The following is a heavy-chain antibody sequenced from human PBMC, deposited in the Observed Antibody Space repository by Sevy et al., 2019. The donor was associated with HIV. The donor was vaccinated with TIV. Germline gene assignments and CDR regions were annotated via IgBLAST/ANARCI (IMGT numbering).Heavy chain of an antibody. J-gene: IGHJ6*02. CDR3: ARADIVVVVAATTGYYGMDV. D-gene: IGHD2-15*01. Sequence: ASVKVSCKASGYTFTGYYMHWVRQAPGQGLEWMGWINPNSGGTNYAQKFQGRSTMTRDTSISTAYMELSRLRSDDTAVYYCARADIVVVVAATTGYYGMDVWGQGTTVTVSS. CDR1: GYTFTGYY. CDR2: INPNSGGT. V-gene: IGHV1-2*02.